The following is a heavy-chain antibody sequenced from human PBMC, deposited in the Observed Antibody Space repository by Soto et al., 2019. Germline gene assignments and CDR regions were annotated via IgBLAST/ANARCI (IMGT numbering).Heavy chain of an antibody. CDR1: GGSISIYY. Sequence: PSETLSLTCTVSGGSISIYYWSWIRQPPGKGLEWIGYIYYSGSTNYNPSLKSRVTISVDTSKNQFSLKLSSVTAADTAVYYCTGIAARYFVFWGQGTLVTVSS. D-gene: IGHD6-6*01. CDR3: TGIAARYFVF. CDR2: IYYSGST. J-gene: IGHJ4*02. V-gene: IGHV4-59*01.